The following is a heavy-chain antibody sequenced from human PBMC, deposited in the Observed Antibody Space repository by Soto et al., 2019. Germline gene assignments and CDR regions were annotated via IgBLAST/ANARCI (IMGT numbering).Heavy chain of an antibody. CDR2: IYHSGST. V-gene: IGHV4-4*02. CDR3: ARSPDSSGYYPRWYYYGMDV. D-gene: IGHD3-22*01. CDR1: GGSISSSNW. Sequence: VQLQESGPGLVKPSGTLSLTCAVSGGSISSSNWWSWVRQPPGKGLEWIGEIYHSGSTNYNPSLKSRVPISVDKSKTPFSLKLSSVTAADTAVYYCARSPDSSGYYPRWYYYGMDVWGQGTTVTVSS. J-gene: IGHJ6*02.